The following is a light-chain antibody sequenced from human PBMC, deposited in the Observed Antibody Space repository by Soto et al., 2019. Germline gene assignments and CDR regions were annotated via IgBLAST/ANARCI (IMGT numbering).Light chain of an antibody. J-gene: IGLJ1*01. CDR1: SSDVGGYNY. V-gene: IGLV2-11*01. CDR2: DVS. CDR3: CSYAGIYTFNYV. Sequence: QSALTQPRSVSGSPGQSVTISCTGTSSDVGGYNYVSWYQQHPGKAPKLMIYDVSKRPSGVPDRFSGSKSGNTASLTISGLQAEDEADYYCCSYAGIYTFNYVFGTGTKLTVL.